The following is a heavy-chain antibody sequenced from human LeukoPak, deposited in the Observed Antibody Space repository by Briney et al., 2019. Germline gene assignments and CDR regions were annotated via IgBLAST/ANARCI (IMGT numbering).Heavy chain of an antibody. J-gene: IGHJ6*03. Sequence: SETLSLTCAVYGGSFGGYYWSWIRQPPGKGLEWIGEINHSGSTNYNPSLKSRVTISVDTSKNQFSLKLSSVTAADTAVYYCARGGGGDIVVVPAAHMDVWGKGTTVTVSS. CDR2: INHSGST. CDR3: ARGGGGDIVVVPAAHMDV. V-gene: IGHV4-34*01. D-gene: IGHD2-2*01. CDR1: GGSFGGYY.